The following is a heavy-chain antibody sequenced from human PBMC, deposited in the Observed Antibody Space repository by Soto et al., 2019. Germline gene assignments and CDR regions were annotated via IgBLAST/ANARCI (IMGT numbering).Heavy chain of an antibody. CDR1: GFDFSASA. CDR2: IRSKGNNYAT. CDR3: TTDSYSTIIIVRFDE. V-gene: IGHV3-73*01. Sequence: GGSLRLSCAASGFDFSASAMHWVRQASGRGLEWVGRIRSKGNNYATALAASVKDRFTISRDDSKNTAYLQMNSLKTEDTAVYYCTTDSYSTIIIVRFDEWGNGTLVTVSS. J-gene: IGHJ4*01. D-gene: IGHD3-22*01.